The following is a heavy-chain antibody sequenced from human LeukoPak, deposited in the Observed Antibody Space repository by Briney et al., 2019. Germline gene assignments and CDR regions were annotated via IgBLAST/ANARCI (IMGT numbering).Heavy chain of an antibody. CDR3: ARSPKMTTVTRASDY. V-gene: IGHV1-8*01. CDR1: GYTFTSYD. Sequence: ASVKVSCKASGYTFTSYDINWVRQATGQVLEWMGWMNPNSGNTGYAQKFQGRVTMTRNTSISTAYMELSSLRSEDTAVYYCARSPKMTTVTRASDYWGQGTLVTVSS. J-gene: IGHJ4*02. CDR2: MNPNSGNT. D-gene: IGHD4-17*01.